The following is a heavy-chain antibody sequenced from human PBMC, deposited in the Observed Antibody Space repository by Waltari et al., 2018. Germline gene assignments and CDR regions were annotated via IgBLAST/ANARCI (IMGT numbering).Heavy chain of an antibody. Sequence: QVQLQESGPGLVKPSETLSLTCTVSGYSITSGYYWGCIRQPPGKGLEWIGSIYHSGNTYYNPSLKGRLTISVDTSKNQFSLRLSSVTAADTAVYYCARAPMSGAATGTFDFRGLGSLVTVSP. V-gene: IGHV4-38-2*02. J-gene: IGHJ4*02. CDR3: ARAPMSGAATGTFDF. CDR1: GYSITSGYY. D-gene: IGHD6-13*01. CDR2: IYHSGNT.